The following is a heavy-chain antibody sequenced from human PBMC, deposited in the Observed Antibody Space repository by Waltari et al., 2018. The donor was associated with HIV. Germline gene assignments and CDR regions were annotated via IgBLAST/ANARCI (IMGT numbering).Heavy chain of an antibody. CDR2: IYYSGST. V-gene: IGHV4-39*01. Sequence: QLQLQESGPGLVKPSETLSLTCTVSGGSISSSSYYWGWIRQPPGKGLEWIGSIYYSGSTYYNPSLKSRVTRSVDTAKNQFSLKLSSVTAADTAVYYCARRGSLGDLEPFDYWGQGTLVTVSS. CDR1: GGSISSSSYY. D-gene: IGHD3-10*01. CDR3: ARRGSLGDLEPFDY. J-gene: IGHJ4*02.